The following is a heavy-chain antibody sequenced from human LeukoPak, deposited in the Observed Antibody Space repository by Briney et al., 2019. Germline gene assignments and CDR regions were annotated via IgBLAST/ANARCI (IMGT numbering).Heavy chain of an antibody. CDR1: GGSFSGYY. CDR2: INHSGST. J-gene: IGHJ4*02. Sequence: SETLSLTCAVYGGSFSGYYWSWLRQPPGKGLEWIGEINHSGSTNYNPSLKSRVTISVDTSKNQFSLKLSSVTAADTAVYYCADSSSWSGAFDYWGQGTLVTVSS. D-gene: IGHD6-13*01. V-gene: IGHV4-34*01. CDR3: ADSSSWSGAFDY.